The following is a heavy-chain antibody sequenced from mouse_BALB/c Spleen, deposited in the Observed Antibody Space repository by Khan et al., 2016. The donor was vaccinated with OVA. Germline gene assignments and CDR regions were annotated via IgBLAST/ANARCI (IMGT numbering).Heavy chain of an antibody. CDR3: ASHLTGSFAY. V-gene: IGHV5-6*01. CDR1: GFTFSSYS. CDR2: ISSGGDYT. D-gene: IGHD4-1*01. Sequence: EVQLVESGRDLVKPSGSLYLSCAASGFTFSSYSMSWVRQPPEKRLEWVATISSGGDYTYYPANVSRRFTITRHDDKNTMYLQMSGLKSEDTAMYYYASHLTGSFAYWGQGTLVTVSA. J-gene: IGHJ3*01.